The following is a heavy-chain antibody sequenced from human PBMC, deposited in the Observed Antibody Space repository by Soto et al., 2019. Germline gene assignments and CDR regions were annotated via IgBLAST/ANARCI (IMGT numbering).Heavy chain of an antibody. V-gene: IGHV4-30-4*01. CDR3: ARLYGRGDYFDF. Sequence: QVQLQESGPGLVKPSQTLSLTCTVSGTTISSGDHYWSWIRQAPGKGLEWIGYMYYTGKTYYNTSFRIRGTLSVDTSKNRFSLKLTSVTAAATAMYFCARLYGRGDYFDFWAGEPWCPSPQ. CDR1: GTTISSGDHY. J-gene: IGHJ4*02. CDR2: MYYTGKT. D-gene: IGHD2-8*01.